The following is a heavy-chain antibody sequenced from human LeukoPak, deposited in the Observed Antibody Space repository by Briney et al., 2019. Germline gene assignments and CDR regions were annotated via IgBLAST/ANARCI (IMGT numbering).Heavy chain of an antibody. CDR2: IRSKAFGGTT. CDR3: TRGPWRVPAVTLFDY. V-gene: IGHV3-49*04. D-gene: IGHD2-2*01. CDR1: GFTFGDYA. J-gene: IGHJ4*02. Sequence: SLRLSCTASGFTFGDYAMNWVRQAPGKGLEWVGFIRSKAFGGTTEYAASVKGRFTISRDDSKTIAYLQMNSLKTEDTAVYYCTRGPWRVPAVTLFDYWGQGTLVTVSS.